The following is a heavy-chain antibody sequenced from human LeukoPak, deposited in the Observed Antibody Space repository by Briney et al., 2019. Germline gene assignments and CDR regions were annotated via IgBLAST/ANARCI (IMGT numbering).Heavy chain of an antibody. Sequence: GGSLRHSCAAPGFTFIIHAMSWVRQAPRKGLPWVATIGSGDDLHYADSVKGRFTISRDDPRNMLYLQMNNLRPGDAAIYYCAKDATPGNSVYEHFDRWGQGTLVTVSS. V-gene: IGHV3-23*01. CDR1: GFTFIIHA. CDR3: AKDATPGNSVYEHFDR. D-gene: IGHD5/OR15-5a*01. J-gene: IGHJ4*02. CDR2: IGSGDDL.